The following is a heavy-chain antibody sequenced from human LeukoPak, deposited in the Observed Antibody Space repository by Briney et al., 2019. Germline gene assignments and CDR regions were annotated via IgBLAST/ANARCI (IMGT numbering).Heavy chain of an antibody. J-gene: IGHJ4*02. V-gene: IGHV4-34*01. Sequence: PSETLSLTCAVYGGSFSGYYWSWIRQPPGKGLEWIGEINHSGSTNYNPSLKSRVTISVDTPKNQFSLKLSSVTAADTAVFYCARHIKNGDYPDYFDYWGQGTLVTVSS. CDR1: GGSFSGYY. CDR2: INHSGST. D-gene: IGHD4-17*01. CDR3: ARHIKNGDYPDYFDY.